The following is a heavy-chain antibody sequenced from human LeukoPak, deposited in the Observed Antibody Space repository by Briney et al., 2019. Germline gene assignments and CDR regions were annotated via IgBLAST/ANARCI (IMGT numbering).Heavy chain of an antibody. J-gene: IGHJ4*02. Sequence: GGSLRLSCAASGFTFSSYSMNWVRQAPGKGLEWVSSISSSSSYIYYADSVKGRFTISRDNAKNSLYLQMNSLRAEDTAVYYCAREATVTTCPGFGDYWGQGTLVTVSS. CDR2: ISSSSSYI. CDR3: AREATVTTCPGFGDY. CDR1: GFTFSSYS. V-gene: IGHV3-21*01. D-gene: IGHD4-17*01.